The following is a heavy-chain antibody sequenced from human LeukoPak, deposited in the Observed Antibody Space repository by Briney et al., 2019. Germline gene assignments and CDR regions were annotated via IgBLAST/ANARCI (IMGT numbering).Heavy chain of an antibody. V-gene: IGHV3-23*01. Sequence: GGSLRLSCAASGFTFTNYAMSWVRQAPGKGLEWVSSISGSSGSTYYADSVKSRFTISRDNSKNTLYLQMNSLRAEDTAVYYCTKDLFGCGGDCYAPWGQGTLVTVSS. CDR2: ISGSSGST. J-gene: IGHJ5*02. CDR1: GFTFTNYA. CDR3: TKDLFGCGGDCYAP. D-gene: IGHD2-21*01.